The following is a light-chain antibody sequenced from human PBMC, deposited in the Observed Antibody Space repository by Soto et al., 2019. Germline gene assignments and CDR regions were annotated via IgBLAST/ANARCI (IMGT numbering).Light chain of an antibody. CDR3: CSYTSSSTL. V-gene: IGLV2-14*01. CDR2: AVS. J-gene: IGLJ1*01. Sequence: QSALTQPASVSGSPGQSITISCTGTASDVGGYNYVSWYQQHPGKAPKLMIHAVSNRPSGISSRFSGSKSGNTASLTISGLQSEDEADYFCCSYTSSSTLFGTGTKVTVL. CDR1: ASDVGGYNY.